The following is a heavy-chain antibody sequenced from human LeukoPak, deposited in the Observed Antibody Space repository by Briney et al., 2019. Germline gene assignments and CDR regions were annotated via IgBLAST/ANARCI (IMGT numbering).Heavy chain of an antibody. V-gene: IGHV3-30*02. CDR2: IRYDGSNK. CDR1: GFTFSSYG. CDR3: AKDGYIVVVPAAPGYYYYMDV. Sequence: AGGSLRLSCAASGFTFSSYGMHWVRQAPGKGLEWVAFIRYDGSNKYYADSVKGRFTISRDNSKNTLYLQMNSLRAEDTAVYYCAKDGYIVVVPAAPGYYYYMDVWGKGTTVTVSS. D-gene: IGHD2-2*01. J-gene: IGHJ6*03.